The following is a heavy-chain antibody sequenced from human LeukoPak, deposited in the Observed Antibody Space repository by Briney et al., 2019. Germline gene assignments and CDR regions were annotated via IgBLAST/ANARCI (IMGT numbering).Heavy chain of an antibody. CDR3: ARHGHVLRYFDWLFTFDY. J-gene: IGHJ4*02. D-gene: IGHD3-9*01. V-gene: IGHV4-30-4*07. CDR2: SYYSGST. Sequence: SETLSLTCAVSGGSISSGGYSRSWIRQPPGKGLAWIGYSYYSGSTYYNPSLKSRVTISVDTSKNQFSLKLSSVTAADTAVYYCARHGHVLRYFDWLFTFDYWGQGTLVTVSS. CDR1: GGSISSGGYS.